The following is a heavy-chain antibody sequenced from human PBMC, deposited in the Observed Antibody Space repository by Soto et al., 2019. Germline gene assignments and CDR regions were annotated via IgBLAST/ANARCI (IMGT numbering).Heavy chain of an antibody. CDR1: GGSFSGYY. J-gene: IGHJ4*02. CDR3: ARGCRASGYFDY. D-gene: IGHD6-13*01. Sequence: QVQLQQWGAGLLKPSETLSLTCAVYGGSFSGYYWSWIRQPPGKGLECIGEINHSGSTNYNPSLKSRVTISVDTSKNQFALKLSSVTAADTAVYYCARGCRASGYFDYWGQGTLVTVSS. CDR2: INHSGST. V-gene: IGHV4-34*01.